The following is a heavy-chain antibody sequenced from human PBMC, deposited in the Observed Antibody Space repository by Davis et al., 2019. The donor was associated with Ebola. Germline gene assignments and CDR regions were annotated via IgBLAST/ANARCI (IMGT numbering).Heavy chain of an antibody. J-gene: IGHJ4*02. D-gene: IGHD7-27*01. V-gene: IGHV4-38-2*01. CDR2: IYYSGST. Sequence: MPGGSLRLSCAASGFTLSDYYMMWIRQPPGKGLEWIGSIYYSGSTYYNPSLKSRVTISVDTSKNQFSLKLSSVTAADTAIYYCVRGRTWGIPDYWGQGTLVTVSS. CDR3: VRGRTWGIPDY. CDR1: GFTLSDYY.